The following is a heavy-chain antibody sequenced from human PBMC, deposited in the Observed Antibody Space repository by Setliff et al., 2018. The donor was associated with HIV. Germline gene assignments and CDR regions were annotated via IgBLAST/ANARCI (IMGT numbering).Heavy chain of an antibody. D-gene: IGHD2-8*02. V-gene: IGHV7-4-1*02. CDR2: INTETGNP. CDR3: ARVGSYWSTFDY. CDR1: GYTLTPYG. Sequence: GASVKVSCKASGYTLTPYGISWVRQAPGQGPEWMGWINTETGNPMYAQGFRGRLVFSLDTSVNTAYLQINSLKAEDAAMYYCARVGSYWSTFDYWGQGALVTVSS. J-gene: IGHJ4*02.